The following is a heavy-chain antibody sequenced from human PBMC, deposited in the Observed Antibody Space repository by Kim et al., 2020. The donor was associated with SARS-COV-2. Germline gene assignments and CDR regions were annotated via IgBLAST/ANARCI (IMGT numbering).Heavy chain of an antibody. CDR3: ARELSSAVSISSGWYPSLGY. J-gene: IGHJ4*02. V-gene: IGHV1-2*06. CDR2: INPNSGGT. Sequence: ASVKVSCKASGYTFTGYYMHWVRQAPGQGLEWMGRINPNSGGTNYAQKFQGRVTMTRDTSISTAYMELSRLRSDDTAVYYCARELSSAVSISSGWYPSLGYWGQGTLVTVSS. CDR1: GYTFTGYY. D-gene: IGHD6-19*01.